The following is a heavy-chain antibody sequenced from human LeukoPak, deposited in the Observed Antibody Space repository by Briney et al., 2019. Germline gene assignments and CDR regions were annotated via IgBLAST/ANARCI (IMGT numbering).Heavy chain of an antibody. J-gene: IGHJ5*02. CDR2: INPNSGDT. D-gene: IGHD4-17*01. CDR3: ARPHGDYYNWFDP. Sequence: GASVKVSCKASGYTFIDYFIHWMRQAPGQGLEWMGWINPNSGDTNYAQKFQDRVTLTRDTSITTAYMELTNLRSDDTAVYYCARPHGDYYNWFDPWGQGTLVTVSS. CDR1: GYTFIDYF. V-gene: IGHV1-2*02.